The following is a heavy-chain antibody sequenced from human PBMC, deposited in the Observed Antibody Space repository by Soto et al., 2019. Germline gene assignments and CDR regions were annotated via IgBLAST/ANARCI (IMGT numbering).Heavy chain of an antibody. Sequence: QVQLQESGPGLVKPSDTLSLTCAVSGTSISGDYWWGWIRQTPGKGLEWIGYISSGGATHYNPSLGSRLTMSVDTSRSQFSLKLSSVPAVDAALSYCTRKTGGYYFFKYWGRGTLVTVSS. D-gene: IGHD2-8*02. CDR2: ISSGGAT. CDR3: TRKTGGYYFFKY. CDR1: GTSISGDYW. J-gene: IGHJ4*02. V-gene: IGHV4-28*01.